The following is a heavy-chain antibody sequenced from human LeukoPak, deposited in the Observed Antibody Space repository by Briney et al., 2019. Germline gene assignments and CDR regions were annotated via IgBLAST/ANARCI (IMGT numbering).Heavy chain of an antibody. CDR1: GFTFSSYG. CDR3: TADLPSSSRWSNDR. V-gene: IGHV3-30*03. Sequence: PGGSLRLSCAASGFTFSSYGMHWVRQAPGKGLEWVAVISYDGSNKYYADSVKGRFTISRDNSKNTLYLQMNSLRAEDTAVYYCTADLPSSSRWSNDRWGQGTLVTVSS. J-gene: IGHJ4*02. D-gene: IGHD6-13*01. CDR2: ISYDGSNK.